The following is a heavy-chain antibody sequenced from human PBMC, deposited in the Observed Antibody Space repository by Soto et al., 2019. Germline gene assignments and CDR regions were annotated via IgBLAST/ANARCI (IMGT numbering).Heavy chain of an antibody. D-gene: IGHD1-1*01. CDR1: GGSISSSTYY. J-gene: IGHJ4*02. Sequence: QLQLQESGPGLVKPWETLSLTCTVSGGSISSSTYYWGWIRQSPGKGLEWIGSIFYSGSTYFNPSFKSRVTISVDTSKNQFSLKLSSVTVADTAIYYCASLSYEQLWWGQGTLVTVSS. V-gene: IGHV4-39*01. CDR3: ASLSYEQLW. CDR2: IFYSGST.